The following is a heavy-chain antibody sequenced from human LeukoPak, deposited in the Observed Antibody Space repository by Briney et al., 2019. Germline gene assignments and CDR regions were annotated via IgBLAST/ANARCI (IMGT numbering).Heavy chain of an antibody. V-gene: IGHV4-39*07. Sequence: SETLSLTCSVSGDSISSETYYWAWIRKSPGMGLEWLGSIYYSGSTHYNPSLRSRVTISIDTSRNQFSLRLSSVTAADTAVYYCARDLVTVTKGFDIWGQGTMVSVSS. CDR1: GDSISSETYY. J-gene: IGHJ3*02. CDR2: IYYSGST. CDR3: ARDLVTVTKGFDI. D-gene: IGHD4-17*01.